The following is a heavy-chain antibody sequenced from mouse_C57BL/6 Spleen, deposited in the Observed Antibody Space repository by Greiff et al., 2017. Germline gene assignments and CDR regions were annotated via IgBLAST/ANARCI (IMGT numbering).Heavy chain of an antibody. D-gene: IGHD2-4*01. V-gene: IGHV3-8*01. CDR2: ISYSGST. CDR3: ARSPLYYDYVMDY. Sequence: DVMLVESGPGLAKPSQTLSLTCSVTGYSITSDYWNWIRKFPGNKLEYMGYISYSGSTYYNPSLKSRISITRDTSKNQYYLQLNSVTTEDTATYYCARSPLYYDYVMDYWGQGTSVTVSS. J-gene: IGHJ4*01. CDR1: GYSITSDY.